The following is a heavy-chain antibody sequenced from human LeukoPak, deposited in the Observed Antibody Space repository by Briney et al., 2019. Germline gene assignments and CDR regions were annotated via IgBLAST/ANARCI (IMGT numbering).Heavy chain of an antibody. D-gene: IGHD3-10*01. CDR3: ARHLNYYLDY. V-gene: IGHV3-74*01. CDR2: ISSDGSIT. Sequence: PGGSLRLSCAASGFTFSNHWMHWVRQAPGKGLVWVSRISSDGSITSYADSVKGRFTISRDNAKNTLYLQMNSLRAEDTAVYYCARHLNYYLDYWGQGTLVTVSS. J-gene: IGHJ4*02. CDR1: GFTFSNHW.